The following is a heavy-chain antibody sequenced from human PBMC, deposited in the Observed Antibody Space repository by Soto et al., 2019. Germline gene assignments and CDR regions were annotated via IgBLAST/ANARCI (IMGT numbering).Heavy chain of an antibody. J-gene: IGHJ5*02. CDR2: IIPMFGTG. CDR1: GDTSDSFS. Sequence: SSVKVSCKASGDTSDSFSISWVRQAPGQGLEWMGGIIPMFGTGNYAQKFQGRLTITADESTGTSYMDLKSLRSEDTAVYFCARENRDDNSGWYSSSDWFDPWGHGTLVTVS. V-gene: IGHV1-69*13. CDR3: ARENRDDNSGWYSSSDWFDP. D-gene: IGHD6-19*01.